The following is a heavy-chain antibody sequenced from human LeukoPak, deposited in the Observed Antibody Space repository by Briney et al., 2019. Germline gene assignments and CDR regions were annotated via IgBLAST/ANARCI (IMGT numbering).Heavy chain of an antibody. J-gene: IGHJ4*02. CDR2: INPSGGST. V-gene: IGHV1-46*01. D-gene: IGHD5-12*01. Sequence: GASVKVSCKASGYTFTSYYMHWVRQAPGQGLEWMGIINPSGGSTSYAQKFQGRVTMTRDTSTSTVYMELSSLRSEDTAVYYCARVYGPDIVATSYFDYWGQGTLVTVSS. CDR3: ARVYGPDIVATSYFDY. CDR1: GYTFTSYY.